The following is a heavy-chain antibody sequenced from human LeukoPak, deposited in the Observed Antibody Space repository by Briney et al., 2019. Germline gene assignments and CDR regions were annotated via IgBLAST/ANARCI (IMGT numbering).Heavy chain of an antibody. Sequence: KSGGSLRLSCAASGFTFSNYFMSWIRQAPGKGLEWVSYISKSGSTIYHTDSVKGRFTISRDNAKNSMYLQMDSLRAEDTAVYYCARVGVRYYYDSSGYSYFDYWGQGTLVTVSS. V-gene: IGHV3-11*04. CDR2: ISKSGSTI. CDR3: ARVGVRYYYDSSGYSYFDY. CDR1: GFTFSNYF. J-gene: IGHJ4*02. D-gene: IGHD3-22*01.